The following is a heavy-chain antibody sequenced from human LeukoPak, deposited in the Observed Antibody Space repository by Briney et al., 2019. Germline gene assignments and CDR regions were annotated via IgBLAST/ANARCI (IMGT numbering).Heavy chain of an antibody. Sequence: PSETLSLTCTVSGGSISDYYWSWIRQPPGKGLEWIGEINHSGSTNYNPSLKSRVTISVDTSKNQFSLKLSSVTAADTAVYYCARYNWNYPGFDPWGQGTLVTVSS. J-gene: IGHJ5*02. D-gene: IGHD1-7*01. V-gene: IGHV4-34*01. CDR3: ARYNWNYPGFDP. CDR1: GGSISDYY. CDR2: INHSGST.